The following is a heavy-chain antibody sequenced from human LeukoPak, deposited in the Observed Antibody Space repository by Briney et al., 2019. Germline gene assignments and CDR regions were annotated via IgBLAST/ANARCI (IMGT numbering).Heavy chain of an antibody. V-gene: IGHV3-23*01. CDR1: GFTFSSYA. J-gene: IGHJ4*02. Sequence: GGSLRLSCAASGFTFSSYAMSWVRQAPGKGLEWVSTISGSDGSTYYADYVKGRFTISRDNSKNTLYLQMNSLGDEDTAVYHCAKGGMVAATHFDYWGQGTLVTVSS. D-gene: IGHD2-15*01. CDR3: AKGGMVAATHFDY. CDR2: ISGSDGST.